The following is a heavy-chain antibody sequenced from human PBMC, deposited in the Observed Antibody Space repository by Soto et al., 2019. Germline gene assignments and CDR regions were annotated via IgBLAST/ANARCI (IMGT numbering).Heavy chain of an antibody. CDR1: GGSISSYY. Sequence: PSETLSLTCTVSGGSISSYYWSWIRQPPGKGLEWIGYIYYSGSTNYNPSLKSRVTISVDTSKNQFSLKLSSVTAADTAVYYFARNEVRYDFLSEVYYYYGMDVWGQGTTVTVSS. CDR2: IYYSGST. V-gene: IGHV4-59*01. CDR3: ARNEVRYDFLSEVYYYYGMDV. D-gene: IGHD3-16*01. J-gene: IGHJ6*02.